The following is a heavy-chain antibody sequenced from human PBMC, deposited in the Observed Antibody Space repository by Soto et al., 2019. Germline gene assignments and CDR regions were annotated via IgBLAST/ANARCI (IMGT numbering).Heavy chain of an antibody. CDR3: ASGGLQAVAGADLLDY. CDR2: IYYSGST. CDR1: GGSISSSSYY. Sequence: LQLQESGPGLVKPSETLSLTCTVSGGSISSSSYYWGWIRQPPGKGLEWIGSIYYSGSTYYNPSLKSRVTISVDASKTQFALKLSSVTAADTAVYYCASGGLQAVAGADLLDYWGQGTLVTVSS. J-gene: IGHJ4*02. V-gene: IGHV4-39*01. D-gene: IGHD6-19*01.